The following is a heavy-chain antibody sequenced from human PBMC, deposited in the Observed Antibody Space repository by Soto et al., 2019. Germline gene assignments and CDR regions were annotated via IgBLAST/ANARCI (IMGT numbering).Heavy chain of an antibody. CDR2: INHSGST. V-gene: IGHV4-34*01. CDR3: EKTPATGIAVAGIYFDY. J-gene: IGHJ4*02. D-gene: IGHD6-19*01. Sequence: SETLSLTCAVHGGSFSGYYWTWIRQPPGTGLEWIGEINHSGSTNYNPSLKSRVTISVDTSKNQFSLKLSSVTAADTAVYYCEKTPATGIAVAGIYFDYWGRGTLVTVSS. CDR1: GGSFSGYY.